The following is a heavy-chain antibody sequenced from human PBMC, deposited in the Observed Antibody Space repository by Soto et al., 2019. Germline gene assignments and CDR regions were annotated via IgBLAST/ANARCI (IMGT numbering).Heavy chain of an antibody. V-gene: IGHV3-7*05. CDR1: GFTFSSYW. Sequence: GGSLRLSCAASGFTFSSYWMSWVRQAPGKGLEWVANIKQDGSEKYYVDSVKGRFTISRDNAKNSLYLQMNSLRAEDTAVYYCAREHLLDSAITIFGVVTAYFDYWGQGTLVTVSS. J-gene: IGHJ4*02. CDR3: AREHLLDSAITIFGVVTAYFDY. D-gene: IGHD3-3*01. CDR2: IKQDGSEK.